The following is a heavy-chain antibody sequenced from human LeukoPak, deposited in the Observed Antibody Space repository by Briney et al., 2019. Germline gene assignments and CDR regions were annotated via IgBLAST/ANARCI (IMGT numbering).Heavy chain of an antibody. CDR2: IYYSGST. CDR3: ARQLGYCSSTSCYAGKVDY. D-gene: IGHD2-2*01. CDR1: GGSISSSSYY. J-gene: IGHJ4*02. Sequence: SETLSLTCTVSGGSISSSSYYWGWIRQPPGKGLEWIGSIYYSGSTYYNPSLKSRVTISVDTSKNQFSQKLSSVTAADTAVYYCARQLGYCSSTSCYAGKVDYWGQGTLVTVSS. V-gene: IGHV4-39*01.